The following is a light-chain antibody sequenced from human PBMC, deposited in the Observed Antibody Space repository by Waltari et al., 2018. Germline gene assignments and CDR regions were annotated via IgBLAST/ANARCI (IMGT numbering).Light chain of an antibody. CDR3: AAWDDSLNGRV. CDR1: SPNIGSNP. V-gene: IGLV1-44*01. Sequence: QSVLTQPPSASGTPGQRVPIPCSGSSPNIGSNPVNWYQQLPGTAPKLLIYSDNQRPSGVPDRFSGSKSGTSASLAISGLQSEDEADYYCAAWDDSLNGRVFGGGTKLTVL. J-gene: IGLJ3*02. CDR2: SDN.